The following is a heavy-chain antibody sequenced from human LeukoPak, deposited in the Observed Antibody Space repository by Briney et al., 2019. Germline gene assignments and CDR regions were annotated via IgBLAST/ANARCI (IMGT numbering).Heavy chain of an antibody. CDR1: GGSFSGYY. D-gene: IGHD1-26*01. CDR3: ARVRTAGGYSGNDY. V-gene: IGHV4-34*01. J-gene: IGHJ4*02. CDR2: INHSGST. Sequence: SETLSLTCAVYGGSFSGYYWSWIRQPPGKGLEWIGEINHSGSTNYNPSLKSRVTISVDTSKNQFSLKLSSVTAADTAVYYCARVRTAGGYSGNDYWGQGTLVTVSS.